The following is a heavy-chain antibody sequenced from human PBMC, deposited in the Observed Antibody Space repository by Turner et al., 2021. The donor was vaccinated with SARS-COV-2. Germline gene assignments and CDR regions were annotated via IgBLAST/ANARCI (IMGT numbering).Heavy chain of an antibody. Sequence: EVQLVGSGGGLVKPGGSLSLSCVAFGLPFRSYSMNWLRQAREKGRQGVSSMSSRRSYIYNADSVKDRFTISRDNAKNSLYVQMNSLRAEDTAVYYCARDPGYSGYDYWQNTEFFDYWGQGTLVTVSS. CDR3: ARDPGYSGYDYWQNTEFFDY. CDR2: MSSRRSYI. V-gene: IGHV3-21*01. J-gene: IGHJ4*02. D-gene: IGHD5-12*01. CDR1: GLPFRSYS.